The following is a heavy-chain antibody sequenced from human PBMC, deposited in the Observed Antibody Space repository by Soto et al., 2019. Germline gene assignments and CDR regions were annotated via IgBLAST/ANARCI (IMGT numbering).Heavy chain of an antibody. D-gene: IGHD3-9*01. V-gene: IGHV5-51*01. CDR1: GYSFSSYW. CDR2: ISPGDSDT. J-gene: IGHJ4*02. Sequence: GESLKISCKGSGYSFSSYWIAWVRQMPGEGLEWMGIISPGDSDTKYSQSFQGQVTISADKSISTAFLQWNSLKASDTAMYYRARHATYYDILTGYYFDYWGQGTPVTVSS. CDR3: ARHATYYDILTGYYFDY.